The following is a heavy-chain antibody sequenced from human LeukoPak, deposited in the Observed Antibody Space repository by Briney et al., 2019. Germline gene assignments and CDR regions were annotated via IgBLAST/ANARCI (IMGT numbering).Heavy chain of an antibody. Sequence: GGSLRLSCAASGLTFSSYGMSWVRQAPGKGLEWVSAISGSGGSTYYADSVKGRFTISRDNSKNTLYLQMNSLRAEDTAVYYCARERESSQLVYFDYWGQGTLVTVSS. V-gene: IGHV3-23*01. CDR1: GLTFSSYG. CDR2: ISGSGGST. D-gene: IGHD2-2*01. CDR3: ARERESSQLVYFDY. J-gene: IGHJ4*02.